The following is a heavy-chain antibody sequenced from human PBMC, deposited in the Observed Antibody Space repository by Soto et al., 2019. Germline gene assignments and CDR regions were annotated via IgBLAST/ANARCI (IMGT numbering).Heavy chain of an antibody. CDR2: IKSKTDGGTT. D-gene: IGHD3-10*01. CDR3: TTDSSLGYYGSGSYYNKDYYGMDV. V-gene: IGHV3-15*01. J-gene: IGHJ6*02. CDR1: GFTFSNAW. Sequence: EVQLVESGGGLVKPGGSLRLSCAASGFTFSNAWMSWVRQAPGKGLEWVGRIKSKTDGGTTDYAAPVKGRFTISRDDSKKKRYLQMNSLKTEDTAVYYCTTDSSLGYYGSGSYYNKDYYGMDVWGQGTTVTVSS.